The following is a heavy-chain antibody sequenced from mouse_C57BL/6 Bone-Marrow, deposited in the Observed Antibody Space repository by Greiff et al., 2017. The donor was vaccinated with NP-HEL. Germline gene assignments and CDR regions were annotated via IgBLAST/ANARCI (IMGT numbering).Heavy chain of an antibody. Sequence: VQLQESGAELARPGASVKLSCKASGYTFTSYGISWVKQRTGQGLEWIGEIYPRSGNTYYNEKFKGKATLTADKSSSTAYMELRSLTSEDSAVYFCARDGQVYYGSSPWFAYWGQGTLVTVSA. V-gene: IGHV1-81*01. CDR3: ARDGQVYYGSSPWFAY. D-gene: IGHD1-1*01. CDR2: IYPRSGNT. CDR1: GYTFTSYG. J-gene: IGHJ3*01.